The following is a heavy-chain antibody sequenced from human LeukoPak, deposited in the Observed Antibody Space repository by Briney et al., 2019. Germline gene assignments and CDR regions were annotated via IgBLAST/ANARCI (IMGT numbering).Heavy chain of an antibody. V-gene: IGHV1-2*02. CDR1: GYTFRGYY. D-gene: IGHD2-2*01. CDR2: INPNSGGT. J-gene: IGHJ4*02. CDR3: ARDGCSSTSCYVDY. Sequence: ASVKVSCKASGYTFRGYYLHWVRQAPGQGLEWMGWINPNSGGTNYAQKFQGRVTMTRDTSINTAYMDLIRLRSDDTAVYYCARDGCSSTSCYVDYWGQGTLVTVSS.